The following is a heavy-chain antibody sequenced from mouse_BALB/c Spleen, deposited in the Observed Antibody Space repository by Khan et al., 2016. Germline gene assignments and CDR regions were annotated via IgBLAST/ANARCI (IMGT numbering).Heavy chain of an antibody. CDR2: IRSKSNNYAT. CDR3: VRQRLLTPYWYFDV. J-gene: IGHJ1*01. D-gene: IGHD2-3*01. CDR1: GFTFNTYA. V-gene: IGHV10-1*02. Sequence: EVELVESGGGLVQPKGSLKLSCAASGFTFNTYAMNWVRQAPGKGLEWVARIRSKSNNYATYYAASVKDRFTISRDDSQSMLYLQMNNLKTEDTAMYYCVRQRLLTPYWYFDVWGAGTTVTVSS.